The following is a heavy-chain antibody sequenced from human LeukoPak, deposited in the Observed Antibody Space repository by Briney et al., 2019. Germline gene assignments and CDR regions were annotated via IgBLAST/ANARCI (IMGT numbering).Heavy chain of an antibody. CDR1: GFTVSSNY. Sequence: GGSLRLSCAASGFTVSSNYMSWVRQAPGKGLEWVSVIYSGGNTYYADSLKGRFTISRDNSKNTLYLQMHSLRAEDTAVYYCARRKEGNRYIDWSYAFDIWGQGTMVTVSS. CDR2: IYSGGNT. CDR3: ARRKEGNRYIDWSYAFDI. J-gene: IGHJ3*02. D-gene: IGHD3-9*01. V-gene: IGHV3-66*01.